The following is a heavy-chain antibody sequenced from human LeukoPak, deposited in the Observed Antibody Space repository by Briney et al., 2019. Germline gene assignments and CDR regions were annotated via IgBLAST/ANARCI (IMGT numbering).Heavy chain of an antibody. Sequence: GASVTVSCKVSGYTFTSYYMQWVRQPPRQGLEWMGLINPSGGSTSYAQKFKGRVTMTRDTYTSTVYMELSSLRSEDTAVYYCAREQVGATTFDYWGQGTLVTVS. CDR2: INPSGGST. CDR1: GYTFTSYY. D-gene: IGHD1-26*01. CDR3: AREQVGATTFDY. V-gene: IGHV1-46*03. J-gene: IGHJ4*02.